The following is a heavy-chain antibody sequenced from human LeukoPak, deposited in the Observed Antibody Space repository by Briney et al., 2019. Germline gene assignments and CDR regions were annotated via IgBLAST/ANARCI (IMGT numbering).Heavy chain of an antibody. CDR2: IYYSGST. Sequence: PSETLSLTCTVSGGSISSGGYYWSWIRQHPGKGLEWIGYIYYSGSTYYNPSLKSRVTISVDTSKNQFSLKLSSVTAADTAVYYCARVGIYGDWYYFDYWGQGTLVTVSS. CDR3: ARVGIYGDWYYFDY. J-gene: IGHJ4*02. CDR1: GGSISSGGYY. V-gene: IGHV4-31*03. D-gene: IGHD4-17*01.